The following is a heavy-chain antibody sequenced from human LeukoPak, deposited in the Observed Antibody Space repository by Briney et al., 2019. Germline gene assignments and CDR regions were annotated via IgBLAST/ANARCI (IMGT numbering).Heavy chain of an antibody. CDR2: ISAYNGNT. CDR1: GYTFTSYD. CDR3: ARDLLIRFFRYYYYGMDV. J-gene: IGHJ6*02. D-gene: IGHD3-3*01. V-gene: IGHV1-18*01. Sequence: GASVKVSCKASGYTFTSYDISWVRQAPGQGLEWMGWISAYNGNTNYAQKLQGRVTMTTDTSTSTAYMELRSLRSDDTAVYYCARDLLIRFFRYYYYGMDVWGQGTTVTVSS.